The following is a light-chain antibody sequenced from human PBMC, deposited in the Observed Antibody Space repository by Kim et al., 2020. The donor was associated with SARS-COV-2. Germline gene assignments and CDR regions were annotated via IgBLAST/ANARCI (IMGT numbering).Light chain of an antibody. Sequence: FAPGERATPSCRASRTLSTNYFAWYQQKPGQTPKLLIYDTSNRATGIPDRFSGSGSGTDFTLTISRLEPEDFAVYYCQQYHSSVTFGGGTKVDIK. CDR3: QQYHSSVT. J-gene: IGKJ4*01. V-gene: IGKV3-20*01. CDR2: DTS. CDR1: RTLSTNY.